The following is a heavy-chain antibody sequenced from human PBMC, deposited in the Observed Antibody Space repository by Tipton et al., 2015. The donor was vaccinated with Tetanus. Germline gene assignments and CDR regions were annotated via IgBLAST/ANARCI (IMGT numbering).Heavy chain of an antibody. CDR1: GDSVSSNVAT. CDR3: ARRGGDFLTGYYDS. J-gene: IGHJ4*02. V-gene: IGHV6-1*01. D-gene: IGHD3-9*01. CDR2: TYFRSQWLQ. Sequence: GLVKPSQTLSLTCVISGDSVSSNVATWNWIRQSPSRGLEWLGRTYFRSQWLQEYAPSLKGRITINPDTSKNQFSLRLNSVTPEDAAVYYCARRGGDFLTGYYDSWGQGTPVTVSS.